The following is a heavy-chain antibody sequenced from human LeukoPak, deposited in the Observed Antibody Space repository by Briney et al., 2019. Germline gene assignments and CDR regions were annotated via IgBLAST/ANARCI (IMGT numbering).Heavy chain of an antibody. Sequence: GGSLKLSCAASGFRLSGLAMHWVRQASGKGLEWVGRIRSKTDSYATAYAASVKGRFTISRDDSKNTAYLQMNSLKTEDTAVYYCTRREGYAMDVWGQGTTVIVSS. V-gene: IGHV3-73*01. CDR1: GFRLSGLA. J-gene: IGHJ6*02. CDR2: IRSKTDSYAT. CDR3: TRREGYAMDV.